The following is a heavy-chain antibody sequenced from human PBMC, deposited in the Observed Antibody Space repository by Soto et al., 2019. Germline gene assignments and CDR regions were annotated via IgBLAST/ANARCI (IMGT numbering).Heavy chain of an antibody. CDR2: INHSGSS. CDR3: AITRVVIQDSLDP. CDR1: GGSFSGYY. V-gene: IGHV4-34*01. D-gene: IGHD1-20*01. J-gene: IGHJ5*02. Sequence: SETLSLTCAVYGGSFSGYYWSWIRQPPGKGLEWIGEINHSGSSNYNPSLKSRVTISVDTSKNQFSPKLSSVTVADTAVYYCAITRVVIQDSLDPWCQGILVNVS.